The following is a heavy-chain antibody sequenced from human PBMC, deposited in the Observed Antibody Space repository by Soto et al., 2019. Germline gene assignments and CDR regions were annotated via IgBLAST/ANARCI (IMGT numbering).Heavy chain of an antibody. CDR3: ARSECERYYYSYGMDV. CDR2: IIPIFGTA. Sequence: QVQLVQSGAEVKKPGSSVKVSCKASGGTFSSYAISWVRQAPGQGLEWMGGIIPIFGTANYAQKFQGRVTIPADESTSPAYMELRSLRYEATAVYYCARSECERYYYSYGMDVWGQGTTVTVSS. J-gene: IGHJ6*02. V-gene: IGHV1-69*01. D-gene: IGHD3-3*01. CDR1: GGTFSSYA.